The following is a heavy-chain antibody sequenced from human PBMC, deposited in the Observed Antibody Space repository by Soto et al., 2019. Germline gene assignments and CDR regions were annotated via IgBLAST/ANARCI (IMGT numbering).Heavy chain of an antibody. J-gene: IGHJ4*02. CDR1: GFTFSSYA. Sequence: GGSLRLSCAASGFTFSSYAMSWVRQAPGKGLEWVSAISGSGGSTYYADSVKGRFTISRDNSKNTLYLQMNSLRAEDTAVYYCAKGTKWGPAGDYVDYWGQGTLVTVSS. CDR3: AKGTKWGPAGDYVDY. CDR2: ISGSGGST. V-gene: IGHV3-23*01. D-gene: IGHD1-1*01.